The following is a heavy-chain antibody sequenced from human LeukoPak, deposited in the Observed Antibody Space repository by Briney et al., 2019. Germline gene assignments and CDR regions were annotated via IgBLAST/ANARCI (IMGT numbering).Heavy chain of an antibody. CDR1: GFTFSSYW. CDR2: IKQDGSER. CDR3: ARDTPEGPDDY. J-gene: IGHJ4*02. V-gene: IGHV3-7*01. Sequence: QSGGSLRLSCAASGFTFSSYWMSWVRQAPGKGLEWVANIKQDGSERYYVDSVKGRFTISRDNAKNSLYLQMNSLRAEDTAVYYCARDTPEGPDDYWGQGTLVTVSS.